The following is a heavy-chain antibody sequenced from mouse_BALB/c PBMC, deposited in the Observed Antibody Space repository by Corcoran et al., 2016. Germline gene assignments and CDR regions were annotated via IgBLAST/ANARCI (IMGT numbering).Heavy chain of an antibody. CDR2: INTYTGEL. V-gene: IGHV9-1*02. Sequence: QIQLVQSGPELKKPGETVKISCKASGYTFTNYGMNWVKQAPGKGLKWMGWINTYTGELTYADDFKGRFAFSLETSASTAYLQINNLKNEDMATYFCARKGGYYRYDGTGAMDYWGQGTSVTVSS. CDR3: ARKGGYYRYDGTGAMDY. D-gene: IGHD2-14*01. CDR1: GYTFTNYG. J-gene: IGHJ4*01.